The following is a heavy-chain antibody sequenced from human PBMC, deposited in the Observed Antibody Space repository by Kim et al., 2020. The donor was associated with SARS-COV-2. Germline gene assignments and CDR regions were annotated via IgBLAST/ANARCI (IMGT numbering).Heavy chain of an antibody. CDR2: IYYSGST. D-gene: IGHD2-2*01. CDR1: GGSVSSGSYY. CDR3: ARDRDASFDY. Sequence: SETLSLTCTVSGGSVSSGSYYWSWIRQPPGKGLEWIGYIYYSGSTNYNPSLKSRVTISVDTSKNQFSLKLSSVTAADTAVYYCARDRDASFDYWGQGTLVTVSS. J-gene: IGHJ4*02. V-gene: IGHV4-61*01.